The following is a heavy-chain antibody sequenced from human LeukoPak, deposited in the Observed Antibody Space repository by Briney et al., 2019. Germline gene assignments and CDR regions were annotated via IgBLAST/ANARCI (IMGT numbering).Heavy chain of an antibody. CDR3: ARGSIAVAGKRYFDY. CDR1: GDSFSSYA. D-gene: IGHD6-19*01. J-gene: IGHJ4*02. V-gene: IGHV1-69*13. CDR2: IIPIFGTA. Sequence: SVKVSRKASGDSFSSYAISWVRQAPGQGLEWMGGIIPIFGTANYAQKFQGRVTITADEFTTTGYMELSSLRSEDTAVYYCARGSIAVAGKRYFDYWGQGTLVTVSS.